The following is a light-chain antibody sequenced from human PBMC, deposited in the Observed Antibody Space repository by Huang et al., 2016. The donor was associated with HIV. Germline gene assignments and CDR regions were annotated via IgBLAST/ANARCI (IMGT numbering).Light chain of an antibody. J-gene: IGKJ1*01. V-gene: IGKV3-15*01. CDR3: QQYSNWPQT. CDR2: GSS. Sequence: EIVMTQSPATLSVSPGERATLSCRASQSVSTDLAWYQQKPGQSPRLLIYGSSTRATGIPARFSCSGSGTEFTLTISSLQSGDFAVYYCQQYSNWPQTFGQGTKVEIK. CDR1: QSVSTD.